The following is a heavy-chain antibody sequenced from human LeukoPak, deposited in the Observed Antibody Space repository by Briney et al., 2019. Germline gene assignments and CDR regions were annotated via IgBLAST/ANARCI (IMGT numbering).Heavy chain of an antibody. CDR1: AYSTSNDYY. D-gene: IGHD5-24*01. J-gene: IGHJ4*02. CDR3: ARGPPRFVSF. V-gene: IGHV4-38-2*02. CDR2: LHHSGTT. Sequence: SETLSLICIVSAYSTSNDYYWDWVRQPPGKGLEWIGGLHHSGTTYYNPSLKSRVTISVDTSQKQISLKVRSVTAADTAIYFCARGPPRFVSFWGPGTLVTVSS.